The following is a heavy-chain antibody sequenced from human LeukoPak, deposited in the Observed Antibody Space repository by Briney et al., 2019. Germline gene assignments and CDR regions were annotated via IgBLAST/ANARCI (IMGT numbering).Heavy chain of an antibody. D-gene: IGHD6-13*01. V-gene: IGHV1-2*04. CDR2: INPNSGGT. CDR3: ARDGGSSWYYYYGMDV. J-gene: IGHJ6*02. Sequence: ASVKVPCKASGYTFTGYYMHWVRQAPGQGLEWMGWINPNSGGTNYAQKFQGWVTMTRDTSISTAYMELSRLRSDDTAVYYCARDGGSSWYYYYGMDVWGQGTTVTVSS. CDR1: GYTFTGYY.